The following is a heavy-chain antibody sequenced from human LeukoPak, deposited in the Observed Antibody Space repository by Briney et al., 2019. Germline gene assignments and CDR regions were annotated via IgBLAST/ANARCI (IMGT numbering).Heavy chain of an antibody. J-gene: IGHJ6*02. D-gene: IGHD2-8*01. V-gene: IGHV4-39*01. CDR2: IYYSGST. CDR1: GGSISSYY. Sequence: SETLSLTCTVSGGSISSYYWGWIRQPPGKGLEWIGSIYYSGSTYYNPSLKSRVTISVDTSKNQFSLKLSSVTAADTAVYYCARQKTNAYYYYYGMDVWGQGTTVTVSS. CDR3: ARQKTNAYYYYYGMDV.